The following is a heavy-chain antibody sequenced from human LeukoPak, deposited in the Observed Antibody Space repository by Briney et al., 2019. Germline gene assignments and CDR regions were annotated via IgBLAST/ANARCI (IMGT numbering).Heavy chain of an antibody. Sequence: ASVKVSCKASGYTFTNYYIHWVRQAPGQGLEWMGIIDPSGGSTTYAQRFQGRVTMTRDTSTSTVYMELSSLRSDDTAVYYCARTAARGFDYWGQGTLVTVSS. D-gene: IGHD2-15*01. CDR1: GYTFTNYY. V-gene: IGHV1-46*01. J-gene: IGHJ4*02. CDR2: IDPSGGST. CDR3: ARTAARGFDY.